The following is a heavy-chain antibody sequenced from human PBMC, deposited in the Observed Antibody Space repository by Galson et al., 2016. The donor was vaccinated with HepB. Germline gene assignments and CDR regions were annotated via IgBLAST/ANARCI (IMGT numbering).Heavy chain of an antibody. CDR3: ARHRMTTSLDGFDI. D-gene: IGHD2/OR15-2a*01. V-gene: IGHV5-51*01. CDR1: GYSFTFYW. Sequence: QSGAEVKKPGESLRISCKGSGYSFTFYWIGWVRQMPGKGLEWMGTIYSHDSETRYSPSFQGQVTISVDKSISTAYLQWSSLKASDTAMYYCARHRMTTSLDGFDIWSQGTRVTVSS. CDR2: IYSHDSET. J-gene: IGHJ3*02.